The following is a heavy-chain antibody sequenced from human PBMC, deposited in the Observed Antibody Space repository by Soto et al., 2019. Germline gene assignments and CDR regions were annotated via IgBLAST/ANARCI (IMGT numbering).Heavy chain of an antibody. CDR1: GFNSSDAW. Sequence: QLVESGGDLVTPGESLRLSCVASGFNSSDAWMTWVRQAPGKGLEWVGRIKDRDYGGTADYAASVKGRFTMSRDDSTNMLFLQMNSLKSEDTAVYYCTTNDYWGQGTQVTVSS. J-gene: IGHJ4*02. CDR3: TTNDY. CDR2: IKDRDYGGTA. V-gene: IGHV3-15*01.